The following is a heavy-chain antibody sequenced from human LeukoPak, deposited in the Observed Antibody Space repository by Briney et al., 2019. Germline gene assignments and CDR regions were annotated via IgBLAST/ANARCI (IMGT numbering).Heavy chain of an antibody. D-gene: IGHD3-10*01. CDR1: GGSISSGSYY. J-gene: IGHJ4*02. CDR3: AGNYYGSGSYYSEDRY. CDR2: IYTSGST. V-gene: IGHV4-61*02. Sequence: SQTPSLTCTVSGGSISSGSYYWSWIRQPAGKGLEWIGRIYTSGSTNYNPSLKSRVTISVDTSKNQFSLKLSSVTAADTAVYYCAGNYYGSGSYYSEDRYWGQGTLVTVSS.